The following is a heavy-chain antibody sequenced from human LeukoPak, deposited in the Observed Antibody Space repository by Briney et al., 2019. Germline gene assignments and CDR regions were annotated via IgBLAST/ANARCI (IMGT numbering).Heavy chain of an antibody. J-gene: IGHJ4*02. CDR3: ARLDGGGYFDY. CDR1: GFTFSTYS. CDR2: IYSGGST. V-gene: IGHV3-66*04. D-gene: IGHD4-23*01. Sequence: GGSLRLSCAASGFTFSTYSMNWVRQAPGKGLEWVSVIYSGGSTYYADSVKGRFTISRDNSKNTLYLQMNSLRAEDTAVYYCARLDGGGYFDYWGQGTLVTVSS.